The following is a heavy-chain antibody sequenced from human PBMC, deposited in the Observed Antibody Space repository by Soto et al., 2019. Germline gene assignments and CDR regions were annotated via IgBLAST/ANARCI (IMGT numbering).Heavy chain of an antibody. CDR3: AHRLYSSAWPWDSGVFDY. CDR1: GFSLSTGGVG. D-gene: IGHD6-19*01. Sequence: QITLKESGPPLVQPTQPRTLTCTFSGFSLSTGGVGVGWIRQPPGTSLEWLALIYWDDDKRYSPYLKSRLTITKDTAKNQVVLTMTNMDPVDTASYYCAHRLYSSAWPWDSGVFDYWGKGTLVTVSS. CDR2: IYWDDDK. J-gene: IGHJ4*02. V-gene: IGHV2-5*02.